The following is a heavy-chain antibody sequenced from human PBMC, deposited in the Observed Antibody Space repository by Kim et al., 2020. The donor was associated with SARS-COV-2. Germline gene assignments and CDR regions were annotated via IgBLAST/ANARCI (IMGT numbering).Heavy chain of an antibody. J-gene: IGHJ6*02. CDR2: ISWNSGSI. V-gene: IGHV3-9*01. D-gene: IGHD3-10*01. CDR1: GFTFDDYA. CDR3: AKDIGGAYGSGKIRTYYYYGMDV. Sequence: GGSLRLSCAASGFTFDDYAMHWVRQAPGKDLEWVSGISWNSGSIGYADSVKGRFTISRDNAKNSLYLQMNSLRAEDTALYYCAKDIGGAYGSGKIRTYYYYGMDVWGQGTTVTVSS.